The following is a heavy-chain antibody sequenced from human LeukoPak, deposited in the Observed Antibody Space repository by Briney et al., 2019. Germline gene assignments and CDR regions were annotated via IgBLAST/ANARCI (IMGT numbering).Heavy chain of an antibody. CDR2: IYYSGST. CDR3: ARQRLKSSGWYFDL. J-gene: IGHJ2*01. V-gene: IGHV4-39*01. Sequence: SETLSLTCTVADGSISSSSYYGGWIRQPPGKGLEWIGSIYYSGSTYYNPSLKSRVTISVDTSKNQFSLKLSSVTAADTAVYYCARQRLKSSGWYFDLRGRGTLVTVSS. D-gene: IGHD6-25*01. CDR1: DGSISSSSYY.